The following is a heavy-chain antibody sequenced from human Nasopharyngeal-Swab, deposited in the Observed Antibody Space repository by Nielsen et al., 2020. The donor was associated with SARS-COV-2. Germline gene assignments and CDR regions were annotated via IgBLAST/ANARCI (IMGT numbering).Heavy chain of an antibody. J-gene: IGHJ4*02. CDR2: IYYSGST. Sequence: RQAPGKGLEWIGYIYYSGSTYYNPSLKSRLTLSVDTSKNQFSLKLSSVTAADTAVYYCARAPTVFGVVITAFDYWGQGALVTVSS. D-gene: IGHD3-3*01. V-gene: IGHV4-31*02. CDR3: ARAPTVFGVVITAFDY.